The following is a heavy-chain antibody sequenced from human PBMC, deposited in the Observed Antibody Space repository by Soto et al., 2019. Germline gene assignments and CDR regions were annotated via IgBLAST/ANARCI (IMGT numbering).Heavy chain of an antibody. Sequence: QVQLQESGPGLLKPSGTLSLTCAVSGGSISTDYWWSWVRQPPGKGLEWIGEIHHSGRTNNIQSLKNRVTMSLDKANNQLSLKLSSVTAADTAVYYCARGFDYRWVYWGQGTLVTVSS. V-gene: IGHV4-4*02. CDR3: ARGFDYRWVY. CDR2: IHHSGRT. D-gene: IGHD3-16*01. CDR1: GGSISTDYW. J-gene: IGHJ4*02.